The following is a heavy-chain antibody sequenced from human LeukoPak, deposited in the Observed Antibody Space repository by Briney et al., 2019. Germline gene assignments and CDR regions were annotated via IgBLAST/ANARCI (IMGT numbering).Heavy chain of an antibody. J-gene: IGHJ6*02. V-gene: IGHV3-73*01. Sequence: GGSLRLSCAASGFTFSGSAMHWVRQAHGKGLEWLGRIRSRANSYTTVYAAPVQGRFIISRDDSMNMAYLQMNSLRVEDTAVYCCTRHSDKYCSGAGCFHYNFYGLDVWGQGTTVTVS. CDR3: TRHSDKYCSGAGCFHYNFYGLDV. CDR2: IRSRANSYTT. CDR1: GFTFSGSA. D-gene: IGHD2-15*01.